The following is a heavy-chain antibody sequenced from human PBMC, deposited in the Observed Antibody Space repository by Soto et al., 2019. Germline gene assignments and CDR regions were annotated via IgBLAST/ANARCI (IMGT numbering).Heavy chain of an antibody. Sequence: PGASLKISCKGSGYSFTSYWIGWVRQMPGKGLEWMGIIYPGDSDTRYSPSFQGQVTISADKSISTAYLQWSSLKASDTAMYYCARWETRYYYDSSGYYPFDYWGQGTLVTVSS. CDR2: IYPGDSDT. J-gene: IGHJ4*02. CDR3: ARWETRYYYDSSGYYPFDY. V-gene: IGHV5-51*01. CDR1: GYSFTSYW. D-gene: IGHD3-22*01.